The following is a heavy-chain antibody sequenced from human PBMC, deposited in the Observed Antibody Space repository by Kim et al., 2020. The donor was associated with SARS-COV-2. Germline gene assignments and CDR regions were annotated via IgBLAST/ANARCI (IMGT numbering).Heavy chain of an antibody. J-gene: IGHJ6*02. CDR2: IYYSGST. Sequence: SETLSLTCTVSGGSISSYYWSWIRQPPGKGLEWIGYIYYSGSTNYNPSLKSRVTISVDTSKNQFSLKLSSVTAADTAVYYCARDRYYYGSGSYHYGMDVWGQGTTVTVSS. CDR1: GGSISSYY. D-gene: IGHD3-10*01. CDR3: ARDRYYYGSGSYHYGMDV. V-gene: IGHV4-59*01.